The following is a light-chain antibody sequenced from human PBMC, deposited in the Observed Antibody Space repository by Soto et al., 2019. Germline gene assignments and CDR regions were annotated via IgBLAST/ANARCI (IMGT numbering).Light chain of an antibody. V-gene: IGKV1-5*01. CDR3: QQYNSYPIT. CDR1: QSISWW. Sequence: DIQMTQSPSTLSASVGDRVTITCRASQSISWWLTWYQQKPGKAPKILIYEDSSLESGVPSRFSGSGSGTEFNLTISGLQPDDFASYYCQQYNSYPITFGQGTRLEIK. CDR2: EDS. J-gene: IGKJ5*01.